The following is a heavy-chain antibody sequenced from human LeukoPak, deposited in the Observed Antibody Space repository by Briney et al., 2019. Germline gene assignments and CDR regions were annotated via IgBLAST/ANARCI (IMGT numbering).Heavy chain of an antibody. V-gene: IGHV4-4*07. J-gene: IGHJ2*01. Sequence: PSETLSLTCTASGGSISSYYWSWIRQPAGKGLEWIGRIYTSGSTNYNPSLKSRVTMSVDASKNQFSLKLSSVTAADTAVYYCARDQAFASKSRSEYFDLWGRGTLVTVSS. D-gene: IGHD1-14*01. CDR3: ARDQAFASKSRSEYFDL. CDR1: GGSISSYY. CDR2: IYTSGST.